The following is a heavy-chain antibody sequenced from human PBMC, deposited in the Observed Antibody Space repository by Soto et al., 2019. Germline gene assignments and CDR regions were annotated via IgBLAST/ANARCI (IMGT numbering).Heavy chain of an antibody. CDR3: AREVGYYDSSGYPSGY. J-gene: IGHJ4*02. CDR1: GGSISSGDYY. CDR2: IYYSGST. V-gene: IGHV4-30-4*01. D-gene: IGHD3-22*01. Sequence: SETLSLTCTVSGGSISSGDYYWSWTRQPPGKGLEWIGYIYYSGSTYYNPSLKSRVTISVDTSKNQFSLKLSSVTAADTAVYYCAREVGYYDSSGYPSGYWGQGTLVTVSS.